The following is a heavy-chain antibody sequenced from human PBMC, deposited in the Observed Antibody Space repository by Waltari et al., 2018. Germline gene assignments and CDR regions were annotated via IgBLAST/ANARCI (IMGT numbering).Heavy chain of an antibody. D-gene: IGHD5-12*01. J-gene: IGHJ4*02. CDR3: ARGNKGWLQR. CDR2: INHSGST. V-gene: IGHV4-34*01. CDR1: GGSFSGYY. Sequence: QVQLQQWGAGLLKPSETLSLTCAVYGGSFSGYYWSWIRQPPGKGLEGIGEINHSGSTNYNPSLKSRVTISVDTSKNQFSLKLSSVTAADTAVYYCARGNKGWLQRWGQGTLVTVSS.